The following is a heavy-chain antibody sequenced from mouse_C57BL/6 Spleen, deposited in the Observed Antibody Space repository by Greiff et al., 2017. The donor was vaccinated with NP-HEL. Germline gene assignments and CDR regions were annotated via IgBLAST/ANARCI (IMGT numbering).Heavy chain of an antibody. CDR2: IWTGGGT. J-gene: IGHJ4*01. CDR3: ARKGVYYSNDEGYAMDY. V-gene: IGHV2-9-1*01. CDR1: GFSLTSYA. D-gene: IGHD2-5*01. Sequence: VKLMESGPGLVAPSQSLSITCTVSGFSLTSYAISWVRQPPGKGLEWLGVIWTGGGTNYNSALKSRLSISKDNSKSQVFLKMNSLQTDDTARYYCARKGVYYSNDEGYAMDYWGQGTSVTVSS.